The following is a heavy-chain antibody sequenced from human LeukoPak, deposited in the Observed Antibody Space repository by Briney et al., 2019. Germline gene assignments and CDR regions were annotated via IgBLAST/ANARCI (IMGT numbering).Heavy chain of an antibody. CDR1: GGPISSYY. J-gene: IGHJ4*02. CDR3: ARDLRGWGSSWFDY. V-gene: IGHV4-59*01. D-gene: IGHD6-13*01. Sequence: SETLSLTRTVSGGPISSYYWSWIRQPPGKGLEWIGYIYYSGSTNYNPSLKSRVTISVDTSKNQFSLKLSSVTAADTAVYYCARDLRGWGSSWFDYWGQGTLVTVSS. CDR2: IYYSGST.